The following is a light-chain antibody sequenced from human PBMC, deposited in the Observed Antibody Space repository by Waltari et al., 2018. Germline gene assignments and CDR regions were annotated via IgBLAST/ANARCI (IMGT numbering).Light chain of an antibody. CDR1: ALSNQL. Sequence: SYELTQPPSASVSPGHTAKITCSGDALSNQLGYWYQQKPGQAPVLVIYKDNERASGIPERFSGSSSGTTVTLTISGVQAEDEADYYCQSADNSGTALLFGGGTKLTV. CDR3: QSADNSGTALL. CDR2: KDN. J-gene: IGLJ3*02. V-gene: IGLV3-25*03.